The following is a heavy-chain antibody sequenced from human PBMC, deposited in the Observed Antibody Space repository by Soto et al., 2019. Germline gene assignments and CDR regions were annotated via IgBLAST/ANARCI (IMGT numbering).Heavy chain of an antibody. D-gene: IGHD3-16*02. CDR1: GFTFSNYA. J-gene: IGHJ4*02. Sequence: PGGSLRLSCAASGFTFSNYAMSWVRQAPGKGLEWVSAISGSGGSTYYPDSVNGRFTISRDNSKNTLYLQMNSLRAEDTAVYHCANPSAGSYYEYVWGSYRSYFEDWGQGTLVNVAS. CDR3: ANPSAGSYYEYVWGSYRSYFED. V-gene: IGHV3-23*01. CDR2: ISGSGGST.